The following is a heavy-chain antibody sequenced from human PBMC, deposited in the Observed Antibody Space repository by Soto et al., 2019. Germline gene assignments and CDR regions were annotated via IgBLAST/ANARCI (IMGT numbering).Heavy chain of an antibody. CDR2: MNPNSGNT. Sequence: PSMKVSCKASGYTLPRFDINWVRQATGQGLEWMGWMNPNSGNTGYAQKFQGRVTMTRNTSISTAYMELSSLRSEDTAVYYCARGSSGWYGEGGYWGQGAVVTVSS. J-gene: IGHJ4*02. CDR3: ARGSSGWYGEGGY. CDR1: GYTLPRFD. V-gene: IGHV1-8*01. D-gene: IGHD6-19*01.